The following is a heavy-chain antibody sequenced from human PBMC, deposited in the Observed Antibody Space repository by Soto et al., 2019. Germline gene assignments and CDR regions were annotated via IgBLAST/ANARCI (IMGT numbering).Heavy chain of an antibody. CDR1: GGTFSSYA. D-gene: IGHD1-26*01. CDR3: ASHSGRSPEVQYYYGMDV. J-gene: IGHJ6*02. V-gene: IGHV1-69*12. Sequence: QVQLVQSGAEVKKPGSSVKVSCKASGGTFSSYAISWGRQAPGQGLEWMGGIIPIFGAADYAQKFQGRVTISEDESTSTAYMELSSLRSEDTAVYDCASHSGRSPEVQYYYGMDVWGQGTTVTVSS. CDR2: IIPIFGAA.